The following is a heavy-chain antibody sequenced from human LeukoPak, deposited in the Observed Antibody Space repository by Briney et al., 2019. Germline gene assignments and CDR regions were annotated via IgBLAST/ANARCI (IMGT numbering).Heavy chain of an antibody. CDR2: VYYSGST. CDR3: ARSSYYYGADALDI. D-gene: IGHD3-10*01. J-gene: IGHJ3*02. V-gene: IGHV4-59*01. CDR1: GGSINSYY. Sequence: SETLSLTCTVSGGSINSYYWTWIRQPPGKGLDWVGYVYYSGSTNYNPSIKSRVTISVDTSKNQFSLKLSSVTAAGTAVYYCARSSYYYGADALDIWGQGTMVTVSS.